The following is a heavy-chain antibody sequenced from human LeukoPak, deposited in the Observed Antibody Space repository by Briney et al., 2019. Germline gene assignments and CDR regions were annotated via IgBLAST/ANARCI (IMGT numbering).Heavy chain of an antibody. D-gene: IGHD1-26*01. CDR2: VSLHEEKN. CDR3: AKVLSGSFYTPFDH. V-gene: IGHV3-30*18. Sequence: GGSLRLSCAAPGFRFSNYAMHWVRQAPGKGREWVALVSLHEEKNIDADSVKGRFTISRGNSKSTVYLQMNNLKPEDTAVYHCAKVLSGSFYTPFDHWGQGTLVSVSS. J-gene: IGHJ4*02. CDR1: GFRFSNYA.